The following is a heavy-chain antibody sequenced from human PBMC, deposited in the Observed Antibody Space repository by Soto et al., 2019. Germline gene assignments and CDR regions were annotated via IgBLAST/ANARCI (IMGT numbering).Heavy chain of an antibody. CDR3: ARDKAGPRWVAETFDY. CDR2: ISAYNGNT. Sequence: ASVKVSCKASGYTFTSYGISWVRQAPGQGLEWMGWISAYNGNTNYAQKLQGRVTMTTDISTSTAYMELRSLRSDDTAVYYCARDKAGPRWVAETFDYWGQGTLVTVYS. J-gene: IGHJ4*02. V-gene: IGHV1-18*01. D-gene: IGHD2-15*01. CDR1: GYTFTSYG.